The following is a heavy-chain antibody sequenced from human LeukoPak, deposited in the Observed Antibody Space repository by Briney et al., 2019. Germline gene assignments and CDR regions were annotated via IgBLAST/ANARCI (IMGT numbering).Heavy chain of an antibody. D-gene: IGHD3-10*01. CDR2: IRGRGGIT. Sequence: GGSQRLFCAASGFTFSSYDMRWVRQAPGKGLECVSGIRGRGGITNYAGSVKGRFTISRDNSKNTLYIQLTSLRAEDRAVYYCAKMPGVLWFGEYYFDYWGQGNLVTVSS. V-gene: IGHV3-23*01. CDR1: GFTFSSYD. J-gene: IGHJ4*02. CDR3: AKMPGVLWFGEYYFDY.